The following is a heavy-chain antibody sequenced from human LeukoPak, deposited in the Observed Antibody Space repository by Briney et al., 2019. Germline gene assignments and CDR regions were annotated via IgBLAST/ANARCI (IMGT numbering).Heavy chain of an antibody. CDR2: ISFTSSYI. Sequence: PGGSLRLSCVVSGFTFSNSNMNWVRQAPGKGLEWVSSISFTSSYIYYADSVTGRFTISRDNAKNSLYLQMNSLRAEDTAVYYCARGEESGYDFYYYMDVWGKGTTVTVSS. V-gene: IGHV3-21*01. J-gene: IGHJ6*03. D-gene: IGHD5-12*01. CDR1: GFTFSNSN. CDR3: ARGEESGYDFYYYMDV.